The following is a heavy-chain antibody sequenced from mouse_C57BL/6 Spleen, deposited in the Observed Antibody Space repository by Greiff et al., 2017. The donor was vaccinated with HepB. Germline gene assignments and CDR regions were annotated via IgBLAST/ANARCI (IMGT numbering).Heavy chain of an antibody. V-gene: IGHV2-5*01. CDR1: GFSLTSYG. CDR2: IWRGGST. CDR3: ADGYYGYFDV. D-gene: IGHD2-3*01. Sequence: VKLMESGPGLVQPSQSLSITCTVSGFSLTSYGVHWVRQSPGKGLEWLGVIWRGGSTDYNAAFMSRLSFTKDNSKSQVFFKMNSLQADDTAIYYCADGYYGYFDVWGTGTTVTVSS. J-gene: IGHJ1*03.